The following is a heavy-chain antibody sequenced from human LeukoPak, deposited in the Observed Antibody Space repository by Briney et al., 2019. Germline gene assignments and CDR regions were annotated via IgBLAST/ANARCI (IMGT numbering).Heavy chain of an antibody. CDR3: AREDSGFLEWLQRPYYFDY. J-gene: IGHJ4*02. D-gene: IGHD3-3*01. CDR1: GFTFSSYE. CDR2: ISSSGSTI. Sequence: GGSLRLSCAASGFTFSSYEMNWVRQAPGKGLEWVSYISSSGSTIYYADSVKGRFTISRDNAKNSLYLQMNSLRAEDTAVYYCAREDSGFLEWLQRPYYFDYWGQGTLVTVSS. V-gene: IGHV3-48*03.